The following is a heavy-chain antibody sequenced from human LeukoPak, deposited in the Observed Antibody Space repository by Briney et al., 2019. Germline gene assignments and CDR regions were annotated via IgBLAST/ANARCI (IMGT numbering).Heavy chain of an antibody. Sequence: SETPSLTCTVSGGSISSYYWSWIRQPPGKGLEWIGYIYYSGSTNYNPSLKSRVTISVDTSKNQFSLKLSSVTAADTAVYYCARDLPNDFWSGYYLGPAFDIWGQGTMVTVSS. J-gene: IGHJ3*02. CDR1: GGSISSYY. V-gene: IGHV4-59*01. D-gene: IGHD3-3*01. CDR3: ARDLPNDFWSGYYLGPAFDI. CDR2: IYYSGST.